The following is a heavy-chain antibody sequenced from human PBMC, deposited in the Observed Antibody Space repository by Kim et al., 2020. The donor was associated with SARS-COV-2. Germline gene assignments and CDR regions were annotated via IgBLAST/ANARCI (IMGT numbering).Heavy chain of an antibody. CDR3: ARGAGGYAGYIPDD. CDR1: GYTFTHYA. J-gene: IGHJ4*02. Sequence: ASVKVSCKTSGYTFTHYAMHWVLQAPGQRLEWMGYISGDNGDTKYSQKFQGRVTITRDTSATTAYMELSSLTSEDTAVYYCARGAGGYAGYIPDDWGPGT. D-gene: IGHD3-22*01. V-gene: IGHV1-3*01. CDR2: ISGDNGDT.